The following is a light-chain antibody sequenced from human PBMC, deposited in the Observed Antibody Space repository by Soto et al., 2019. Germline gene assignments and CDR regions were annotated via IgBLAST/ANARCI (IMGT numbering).Light chain of an antibody. J-gene: IGLJ2*01. CDR2: DVN. Sequence: QSALTQPASVSGSPGQSITISCTGTSSDIGGYNYVSWYQQYPGKVPKLMIYDVNNRPSGVSNRFSGSKSGNTASLTISGFQAEDEADYYCTSYTSRSTLVVFGGGTKLTVL. V-gene: IGLV2-14*01. CDR3: TSYTSRSTLVV. CDR1: SSDIGGYNY.